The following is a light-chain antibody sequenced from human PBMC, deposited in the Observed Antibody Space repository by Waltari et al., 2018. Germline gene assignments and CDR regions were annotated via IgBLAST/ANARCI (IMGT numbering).Light chain of an antibody. V-gene: IGLV4-69*01. CDR3: QTWSSGPHVV. J-gene: IGLJ2*01. Sequence: QLVLTQPSSASAPLGASVTLHSGLGDPPNSSALSWHHHRPEKGPRFLLKINSDGSHAKGDGIPDRFSGSSSGTDRYLIIATLQSEDEGDYFCQTWSSGPHVVFGGGTKVTVL. CDR2: INSDGSH. CDR1: DPPNSSA.